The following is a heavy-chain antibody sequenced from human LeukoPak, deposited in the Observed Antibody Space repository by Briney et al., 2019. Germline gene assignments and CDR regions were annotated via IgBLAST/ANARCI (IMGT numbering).Heavy chain of an antibody. D-gene: IGHD3-22*01. CDR2: IDPYGGGT. CDR1: GYTVTVYY. J-gene: IGHJ3*02. CDR3: ARVYYDRAFDI. Sequence: ASVKLSCTASGYTVTVYYIHWVRQAPGHGLEWMGGIDPYGGGTKYAQKFQGRVTMTRDTSISTAYMELSRLRSDDTAVYYCARVYYDRAFDIWGQGTMVTVSS. V-gene: IGHV1-2*02.